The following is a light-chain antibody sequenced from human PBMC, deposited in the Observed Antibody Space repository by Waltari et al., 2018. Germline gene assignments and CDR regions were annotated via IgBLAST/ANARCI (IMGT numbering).Light chain of an antibody. V-gene: IGLV2-23*01. CDR2: EGN. J-gene: IGLJ3*02. Sequence: QSALTQPASVSGSPGQSISISCTGSSSDVGNFLLLSWYQQHPGKAHKVIIYEGNKRPSGLSERFSGSKSGNTASLTISGLQPDDEADYYCCSYVGGTSWVFGGGTKLTVL. CDR1: SSDVGNFLL. CDR3: CSYVGGTSWV.